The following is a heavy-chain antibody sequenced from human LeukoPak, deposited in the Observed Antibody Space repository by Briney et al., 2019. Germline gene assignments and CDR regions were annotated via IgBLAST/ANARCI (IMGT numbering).Heavy chain of an antibody. CDR3: AKETYYYDSSGYYPLDY. V-gene: IGHV3-23*01. CDR2: ISGSGGST. CDR1: GFTFSSYA. J-gene: IGHJ4*02. Sequence: PGGSLRLSCAASGFTFSSYAMSWVRQAPGKGLEGGSAISGSGGSTYYADSGKGRFTISRDNAKNTMYLQMNSLRAEDTAVYYCAKETYYYDSSGYYPLDYWGQGTLVTVSS. D-gene: IGHD3-22*01.